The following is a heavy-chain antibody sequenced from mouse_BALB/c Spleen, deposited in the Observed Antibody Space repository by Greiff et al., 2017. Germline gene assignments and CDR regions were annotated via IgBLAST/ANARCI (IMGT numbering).Heavy chain of an antibody. J-gene: IGHJ2*01. CDR3: ARMGLYDYGPYDFDY. CDR1: GYSITSGYY. CDR2: ISYDGSN. Sequence: VQLQQSGPGLVKPSQSLSLTCSVTGYSITSGYYWNWIRQFPGNKLEWMGYISYDGSNNYNPSLKNRISITRDTSKNQFFLKLNSVTTEDTATYYCARMGLYDYGPYDFDYWGQGTTLTVSS. V-gene: IGHV3-6*02. D-gene: IGHD2-4*01.